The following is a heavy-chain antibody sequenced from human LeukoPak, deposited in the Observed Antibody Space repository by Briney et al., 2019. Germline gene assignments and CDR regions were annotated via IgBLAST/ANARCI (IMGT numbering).Heavy chain of an antibody. CDR3: VRVGDEVAYTRGYLDH. CDR2: IYMGGTT. CDR1: GFTVSSNY. Sequence: PGGSLRLSCAASGFTVSSNYMSWVRQAPGKGLEWVSVIYMGGTTYYADSVKGRFTISRQSSNNTLYLQMNSLGIEDTAVYYCVRVGDEVAYTRGYLDHWGQGTLVTVSS. D-gene: IGHD3-16*01. V-gene: IGHV3-53*04. J-gene: IGHJ4*02.